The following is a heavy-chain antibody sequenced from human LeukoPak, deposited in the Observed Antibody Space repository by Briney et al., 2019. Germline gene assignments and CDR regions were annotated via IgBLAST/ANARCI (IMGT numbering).Heavy chain of an antibody. Sequence: GGSLRLSCAASGFTFSSYAVSWVRQAPGQGLERVSAVSSSGGSAYSADSVKGRFTISRDNSKNTVYLQLNSLRAEDTAVYYCARACSGGSCYLAAFDIWGQGTMVSVSS. CDR1: GFTFSSYA. CDR2: VSSSGGSA. J-gene: IGHJ3*02. CDR3: ARACSGGSCYLAAFDI. V-gene: IGHV3-23*01. D-gene: IGHD2-15*01.